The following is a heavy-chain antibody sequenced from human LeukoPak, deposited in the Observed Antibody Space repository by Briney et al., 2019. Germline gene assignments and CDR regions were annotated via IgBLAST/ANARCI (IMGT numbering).Heavy chain of an antibody. Sequence: GGSLRLSCAASGFTFSSYAMHWVRQAPGKGLEWVAVISYDGSNKYYADSVKGRFTISRDNSKNTLYLQMNSLRAEDTAVYYCARDRGREEFYFDYWGQGTLVTVSS. CDR3: ARDRGREEFYFDY. CDR1: GFTFSSYA. CDR2: ISYDGSNK. V-gene: IGHV3-30*04. J-gene: IGHJ4*02. D-gene: IGHD3-16*01.